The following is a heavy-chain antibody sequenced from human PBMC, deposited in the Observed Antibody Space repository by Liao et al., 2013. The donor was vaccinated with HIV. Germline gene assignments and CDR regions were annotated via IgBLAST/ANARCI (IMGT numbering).Heavy chain of an antibody. Sequence: QVQLQQWGAGLLKPSETLSLTCAVYGGSFSGYYWSWIRQPPGKGLEWIGEINHSGSTNYNPSLKSRVTISVDTSKNQFSLKLSSVTAADTAVYYCARGRKLSFDYWGQGTLVTGLL. D-gene: IGHD3-16*01. CDR1: GGSFSGYY. CDR2: INHSGST. V-gene: IGHV4-34*01. J-gene: IGHJ4*02. CDR3: ARGRKLSFDY.